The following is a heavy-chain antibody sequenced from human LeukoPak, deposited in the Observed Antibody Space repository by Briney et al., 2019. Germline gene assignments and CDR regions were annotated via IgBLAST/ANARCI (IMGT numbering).Heavy chain of an antibody. D-gene: IGHD3-9*01. Sequence: GGSLRLSCAASGFSFSSFAMHWVRQAPGQGLEWVAVITYDGGNENYADSVKGRFTISRDNSKNTLYMQMNSLRVEDTAVYYCARDPAGYSFDLWGRGTLVTVSS. CDR3: ARDPAGYSFDL. CDR1: GFSFSSFA. V-gene: IGHV3-30*04. J-gene: IGHJ2*01. CDR2: ITYDGGNE.